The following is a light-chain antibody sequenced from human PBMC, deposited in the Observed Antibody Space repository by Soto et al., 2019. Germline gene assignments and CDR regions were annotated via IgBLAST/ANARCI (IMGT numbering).Light chain of an antibody. J-gene: IGKJ1*01. CDR2: DAS. CDR1: QSISHW. V-gene: IGKV1-5*01. Sequence: DIQMTQAPSTLSASIGDRVIITCRASQSISHWLAWYQQKPGKAPKLLISDASILESGVPSRFSGSTSGTEFTLTISSLQPDDFATYYCKQYHTYRTFGQGTKVDIK. CDR3: KQYHTYRT.